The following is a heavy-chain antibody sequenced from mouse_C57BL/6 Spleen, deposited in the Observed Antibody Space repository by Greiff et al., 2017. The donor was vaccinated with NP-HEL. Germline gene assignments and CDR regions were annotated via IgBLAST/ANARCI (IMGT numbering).Heavy chain of an antibody. D-gene: IGHD1-1*01. CDR2: IRTKANGYTT. CDR1: GFTFTDYY. V-gene: IGHV7-4*01. Sequence: EVQGVESGGGLVQPGASLRLSCAASGFTFTDYYMSWVRQPPGKAPEWLALIRTKANGYTTEYTASVKGRFTISRDNSQNILYLQMNTLRAEDSATYYCVKAVYYGSSSLAWFAYWGQGTLVTVSA. J-gene: IGHJ3*01. CDR3: VKAVYYGSSSLAWFAY.